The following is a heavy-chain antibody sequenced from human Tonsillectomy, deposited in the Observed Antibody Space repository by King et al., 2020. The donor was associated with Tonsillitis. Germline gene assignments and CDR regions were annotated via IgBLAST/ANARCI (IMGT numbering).Heavy chain of an antibody. J-gene: IGHJ4*02. Sequence: VQLVESGAEVTKPGASVKVSCKASGYPFTSYYMHWVRQAPGQGLEWMGIINPSAGSTSYAQKFQGRATMTRDTSTSTVYMELSSLTSEDTAVYYCARGQYYYDSSGYYPLYFDYWGQGTLITVSS. D-gene: IGHD3-22*01. CDR3: ARGQYYYDSSGYYPLYFDY. CDR1: GYPFTSYY. CDR2: INPSAGST. V-gene: IGHV1-46*01.